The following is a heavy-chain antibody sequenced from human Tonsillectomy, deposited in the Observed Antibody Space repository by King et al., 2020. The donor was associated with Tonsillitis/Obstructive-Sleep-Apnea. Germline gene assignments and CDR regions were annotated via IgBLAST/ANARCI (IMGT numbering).Heavy chain of an antibody. CDR1: GLSFRDAW. J-gene: IGHJ6*03. V-gene: IGHV3-15*01. D-gene: IGHD3-10*01. CDR2: IKSKTDRGTT. Sequence: VQLVESGGGLVKPGGSLRLSCAASGLSFRDAWMSWVRQAPGKGLEWVGRIKSKTDRGTTDYAAPFKGRFTISRDDSKNTLYLQMNSLKTESTAVYYCSTIKGFGPSPYYYYYMDVWGRGTTVTVSS. CDR3: STIKGFGPSPYYYYYMDV.